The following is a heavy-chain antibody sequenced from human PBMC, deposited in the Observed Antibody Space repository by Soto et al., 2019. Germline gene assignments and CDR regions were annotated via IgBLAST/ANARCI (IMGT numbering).Heavy chain of an antibody. D-gene: IGHD1-26*01. CDR3: ASGSEGLFDY. Sequence: GGSLRLSCAASGFTFSDHYMDWVRQAPGKGLEWVGRTRNKANSYTTEYAASVKGRFTISRDDSKNSLYLQMNSLKTEDTAVYYCASGSEGLFDYWGQGTLVTVSS. V-gene: IGHV3-72*01. CDR1: GFTFSDHY. CDR2: TRNKANSYTT. J-gene: IGHJ4*02.